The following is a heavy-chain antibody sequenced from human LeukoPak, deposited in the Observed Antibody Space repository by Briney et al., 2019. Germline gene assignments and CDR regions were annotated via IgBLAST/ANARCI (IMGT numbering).Heavy chain of an antibody. J-gene: IGHJ4*02. Sequence: GGSLRLSCVASGFTFSRYTMNWVRQAPGKGLEWVSYISSSGSTTYYADSVKGRFTISRDNAKNSLYLQMNSLRAEDAAVYYCAMRGDTLVIPATYMFDYWGQGIRVTVSS. CDR2: ISSSGSTT. D-gene: IGHD2-2*01. CDR1: GFTFSRYT. CDR3: AMRGDTLVIPATYMFDY. V-gene: IGHV3-48*01.